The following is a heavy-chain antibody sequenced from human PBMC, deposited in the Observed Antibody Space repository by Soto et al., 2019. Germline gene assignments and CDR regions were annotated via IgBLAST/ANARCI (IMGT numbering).Heavy chain of an antibody. Sequence: GASVKVSCKASGYTFTSYYMHWVRQAPGQWLEWMGIINPSGGSTSYAQKFQGRVTMTTDTSTSTAYMELRSLRSDDTAVYYCARGAYYGPGDYWGQGTLVTVSS. V-gene: IGHV1-46*01. D-gene: IGHD3-10*01. CDR3: ARGAYYGPGDY. CDR2: INPSGGST. J-gene: IGHJ4*02. CDR1: GYTFTSYY.